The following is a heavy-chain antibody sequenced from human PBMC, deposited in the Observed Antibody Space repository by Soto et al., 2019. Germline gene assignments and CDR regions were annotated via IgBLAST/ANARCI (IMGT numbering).Heavy chain of an antibody. CDR2: ISWNSGSI. CDR1: GFTFDDYA. CDR3: AKDTGHYYMDV. D-gene: IGHD2-8*02. V-gene: IGHV3-9*01. J-gene: IGHJ6*03. Sequence: GGSLRLSCAASGFTFDDYAMHWVRQAPGKGLEWVSGISWNSGSIGYADSVKGRFTISRDNAKNSLYLQMNSLRAEDTALYYCAKDTGHYYMDVWGKGTTVTVSS.